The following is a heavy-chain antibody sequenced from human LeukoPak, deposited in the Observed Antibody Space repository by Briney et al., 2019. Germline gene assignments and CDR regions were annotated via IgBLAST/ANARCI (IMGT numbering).Heavy chain of an antibody. V-gene: IGHV3-21*01. Sequence: GGSLRLSCAASGFTFSSYSMNWVRQAPGKGLEWVSSISSSSSYIYYADSVKGRFTISRDNAKNSLYLQMNSLRAEDTAVYYCARVGTIFGVVTVFDYWGQGTLVTASS. D-gene: IGHD3-3*01. J-gene: IGHJ4*02. CDR1: GFTFSSYS. CDR2: ISSSSSYI. CDR3: ARVGTIFGVVTVFDY.